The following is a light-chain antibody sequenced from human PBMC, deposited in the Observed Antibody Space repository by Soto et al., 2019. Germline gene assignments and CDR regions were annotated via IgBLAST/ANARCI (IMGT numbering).Light chain of an antibody. V-gene: IGKV3-20*01. CDR3: QQYGTSPIT. CDR2: GAS. CDR1: QTVSSY. Sequence: ENVLTQSPGTLSLSPGERATLSCRASQTVSSYLTWYQQRPGQAPRLLTSGASRRATGIPDRFSGSGSGTDFTLTISRLEPEEFALYYCQQYGTSPITFGQGTRLEIK. J-gene: IGKJ5*01.